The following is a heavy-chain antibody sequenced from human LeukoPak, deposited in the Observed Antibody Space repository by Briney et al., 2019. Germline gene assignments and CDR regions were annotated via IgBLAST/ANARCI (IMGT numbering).Heavy chain of an antibody. D-gene: IGHD6-19*01. J-gene: IGHJ4*02. CDR3: ARGSGWRDY. V-gene: IGHV4-59*08. CDR1: GTSISGFS. CDR2: FHYDGIT. Sequence: PSETLSLTCTVSGTSISGFSWTWIRQPPGKGLEWIGYFHYDGITNYNPSLKSRVAISVDTSKNQFSLKLTSVTAADTAIYYCARGSGWRDYWGQGTLVSVSS.